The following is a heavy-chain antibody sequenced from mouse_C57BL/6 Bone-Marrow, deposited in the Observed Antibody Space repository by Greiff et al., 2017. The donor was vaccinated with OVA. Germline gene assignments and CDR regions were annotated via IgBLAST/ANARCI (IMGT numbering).Heavy chain of an antibody. CDR2: IRSKSNNYAT. J-gene: IGHJ1*03. V-gene: IGHV10-1*01. D-gene: IGHD1-1*01. CDR1: GFSFNTYA. CDR3: VRTYYYGSSYDWYFDV. Sequence: GGGLVQPKGSLKLSCAASGFSFNTYAMNWVRQAPGKGLEWVARIRSKSNNYATYYADSVKDRFTISRDDSESMLYLQMNNLKTEDTAMYYCVRTYYYGSSYDWYFDVWGTGTTVTVSS.